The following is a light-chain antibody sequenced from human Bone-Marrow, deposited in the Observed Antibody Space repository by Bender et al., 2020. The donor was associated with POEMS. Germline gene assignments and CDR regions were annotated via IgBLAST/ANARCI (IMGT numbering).Light chain of an antibody. CDR3: QAWDSSTQEV. CDR2: KNN. J-gene: IGLJ2*01. Sequence: SYDLTQPPSVSVSPGQTASITCSGDKLGDKYARWYQQKPGQSPVVVIYKNNKRPSGIPERFSGSKSGNTATLTISGTQAMDEADYYCQAWDSSTQEVFGGGTKLTVL. CDR1: KLGDKY. V-gene: IGLV3-1*01.